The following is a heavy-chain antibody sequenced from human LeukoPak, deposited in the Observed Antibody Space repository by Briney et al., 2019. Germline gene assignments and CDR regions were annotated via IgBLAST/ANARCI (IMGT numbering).Heavy chain of an antibody. CDR2: IYPDDSDT. Sequence: GESLKISCKTSGYSFTTYWIGWVRQMPGKGLEWMGVIYPDDSDTTYSPSFQGRVTISADKSMDTAYLQWTSLKASDTAIYYCARPTMVDAPLGWFGSWGQGTLVTVSS. J-gene: IGHJ5*01. CDR3: ARPTMVDAPLGWFGS. D-gene: IGHD1-1*01. V-gene: IGHV5-51*01. CDR1: GYSFTTYW.